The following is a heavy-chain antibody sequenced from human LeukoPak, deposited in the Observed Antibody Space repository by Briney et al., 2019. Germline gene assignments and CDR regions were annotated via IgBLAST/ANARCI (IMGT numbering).Heavy chain of an antibody. J-gene: IGHJ4*02. CDR1: GGSISSSSYY. D-gene: IGHD5-18*01. V-gene: IGHV4-39*01. CDR2: IYYSGST. Sequence: SETLSLTCTVSGGSISSSSYYWGWIRQPPGKGLEWIGSIYYSGSTYYNPSLKSRVTISVDTSKNQFSLKLSSVTAADTAVYYCARSPHDDTAMVTYYFDYWGQGTLVTASS. CDR3: ARSPHDDTAMVTYYFDY.